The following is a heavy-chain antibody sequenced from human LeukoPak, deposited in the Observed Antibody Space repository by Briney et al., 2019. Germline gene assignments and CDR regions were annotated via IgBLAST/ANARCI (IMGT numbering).Heavy chain of an antibody. CDR1: GFTLSSYA. CDR3: AKDPRDIVATIDGD. Sequence: PGGSLRLPCAASGFTLSSYAMSWVRQAPGKGLEWVSAISGSGGGTYYADSVKGRFTISRDNSKNTLYLQMNSLRAEDTAVYYCAKDPRDIVATIDGDWGQGTLVTVSS. CDR2: ISGSGGGT. D-gene: IGHD5-12*01. J-gene: IGHJ4*02. V-gene: IGHV3-23*01.